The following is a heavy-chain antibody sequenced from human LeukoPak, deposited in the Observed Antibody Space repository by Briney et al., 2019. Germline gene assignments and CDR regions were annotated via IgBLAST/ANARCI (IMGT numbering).Heavy chain of an antibody. V-gene: IGHV1-46*01. J-gene: IGHJ5*02. D-gene: IGHD3-10*01. CDR2: INPSGGST. CDR1: GYTFTSYY. CDR3: ARQDWFGEPTDDDP. Sequence: ASVKVSCKASGYTFTSYYMHWVRQAPGQGLEWMGIINPSGGSTSYAQKFQGRVTMTRDMSTSTAYMELSRLRSDDTAVYYCARQDWFGEPTDDDPWGQGTLVTVSS.